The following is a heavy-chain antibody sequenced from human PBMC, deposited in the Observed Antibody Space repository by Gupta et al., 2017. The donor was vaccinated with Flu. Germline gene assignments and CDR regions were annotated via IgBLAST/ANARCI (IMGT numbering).Heavy chain of an antibody. CDR2: ITGDGGNT. J-gene: IGHJ6*02. Sequence: SSAMSWVRQAPGKGLEWVSCITGDGGNTYYADSVKGRFTISRDNPKSTLFLQLNSLRADDXAXYYCARXDDLNHYSRGMDVWGQGTKVTVSS. CDR3: ARXDDLNHYSRGMDV. CDR1: SSA. D-gene: IGHD2-21*01. V-gene: IGHV3-23*01.